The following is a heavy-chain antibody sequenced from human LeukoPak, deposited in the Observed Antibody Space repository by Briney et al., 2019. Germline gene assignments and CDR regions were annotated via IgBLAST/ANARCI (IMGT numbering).Heavy chain of an antibody. CDR2: ISYDGSNK. J-gene: IGHJ5*02. Sequence: GGSLRLSCAASGFTFSSYAMHWVRQAPGKGLERVAVISYDGSNKYYADSVKGRFTISRDNSKNTLYLQMNSLRAEDTAVYYCARDRGSYYLNWFDPWGQGTLVTVSS. CDR1: GFTFSSYA. D-gene: IGHD1-26*01. CDR3: ARDRGSYYLNWFDP. V-gene: IGHV3-30*01.